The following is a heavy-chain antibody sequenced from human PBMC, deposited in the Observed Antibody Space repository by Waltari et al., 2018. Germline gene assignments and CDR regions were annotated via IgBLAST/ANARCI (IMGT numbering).Heavy chain of an antibody. D-gene: IGHD5-12*01. CDR2: ISGSGGST. CDR1: GFTFSSYA. V-gene: IGHV3-23*01. CDR3: AKDRWLRQGADY. Sequence: EVQLLESGGGLVQPGGSLRLSCAASGFTFSSYAMSWVRQAPGKGLEWVSAISGSGGSTYYADSVKGRFTNSRDNSKSTLYLQMNSLRAEDTAVYYCAKDRWLRQGADYWGQGTLVTVSS. J-gene: IGHJ4*02.